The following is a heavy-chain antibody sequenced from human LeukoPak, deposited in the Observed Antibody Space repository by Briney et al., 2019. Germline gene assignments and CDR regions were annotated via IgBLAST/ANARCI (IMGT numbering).Heavy chain of an antibody. CDR1: GFTFSSYA. J-gene: IGHJ4*02. CDR2: ISYDGSNK. D-gene: IGHD5-18*01. Sequence: GGSLRLSCAASGFTFSSYAMHWVRQAPGKGLEWVAVISYDGSNKYYADSVKGRFTISRDNSKNTLYLQMNSLRAEDTAVYYCAKGFGGYSYGYTPFDYWGQGTLVTVSS. V-gene: IGHV3-30-3*01. CDR3: AKGFGGYSYGYTPFDY.